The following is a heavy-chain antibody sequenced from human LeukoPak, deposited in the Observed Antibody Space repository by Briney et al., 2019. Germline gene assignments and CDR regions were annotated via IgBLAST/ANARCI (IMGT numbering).Heavy chain of an antibody. CDR2: ISSSSSYI. D-gene: IGHD3-10*01. Sequence: GGSLRFSCAASGFTFSSYSMNWVRQAPGKGLEWVSSISSSSSYIYYADSVKGRFTISRDNAKNSLYLQMNSLRAEDTAVYYCARGGSVVFDYWGQGTLVTVSS. CDR1: GFTFSSYS. V-gene: IGHV3-21*01. CDR3: ARGGSVVFDY. J-gene: IGHJ4*02.